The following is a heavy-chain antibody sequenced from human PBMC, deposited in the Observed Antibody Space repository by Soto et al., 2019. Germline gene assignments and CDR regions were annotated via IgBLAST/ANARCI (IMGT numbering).Heavy chain of an antibody. D-gene: IGHD6-13*01. Sequence: QVQLVQSGAEVKKPGASVKVSCKASGYTFTSYGISWVRQAPGQGLEWMGWISAYNGNTNYAQKLQGRVTMTTDTATSTADMELRSLRSDDAAVYCCAGSYSSNWFDPWGQGTLVTVSS. V-gene: IGHV1-18*01. CDR3: AGSYSSNWFDP. CDR2: ISAYNGNT. J-gene: IGHJ5*02. CDR1: GYTFTSYG.